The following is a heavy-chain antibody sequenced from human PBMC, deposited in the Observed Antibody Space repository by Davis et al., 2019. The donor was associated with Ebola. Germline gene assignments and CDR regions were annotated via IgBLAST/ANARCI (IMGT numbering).Heavy chain of an antibody. CDR2: VSHTGST. V-gene: IGHV4-59*08. CDR3: ARRRGTYPDWYLDL. CDR1: GGPIGSDF. Sequence: SETLSLTCNVSGGPIGSDFWSWVRQPPGKGLEWMGYVSHTGSTYYNPPLKSRLTMSVDTSKNPLSVHLASLTAADTAVYYCARRRGTYPDWYLDLWGRGTLVIVSS. J-gene: IGHJ2*01.